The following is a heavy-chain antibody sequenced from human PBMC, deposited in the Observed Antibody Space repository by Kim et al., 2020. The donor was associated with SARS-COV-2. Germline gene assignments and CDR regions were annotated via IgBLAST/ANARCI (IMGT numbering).Heavy chain of an antibody. CDR2: ISGSGGST. Sequence: GGSLRLSCAASGFTFSSYAMSWVRQAPGKGLEWVSAISGSGGSTYYADSVKGRFTISRDNSKNTLYLQMNSLRAEDTAVYYCAKDFEPSLLWFGELLHYYYGMDVWGQGTTVTVSS. V-gene: IGHV3-23*01. J-gene: IGHJ6*02. CDR3: AKDFEPSLLWFGELLHYYYGMDV. CDR1: GFTFSSYA. D-gene: IGHD3-10*01.